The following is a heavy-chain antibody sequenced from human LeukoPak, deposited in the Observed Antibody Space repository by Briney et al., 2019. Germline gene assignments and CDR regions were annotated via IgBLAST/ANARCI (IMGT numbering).Heavy chain of an antibody. Sequence: PSQTLSLTCTVSGGSISSGGYYWSWIRQHPGKGLEWIGYIYYSGSTYYNPSLKSRVTISVEPSKNQFSLKLSSVTAAVTAVYYCARSLLGDSSGYYGYFQHWGQGTLVTVSS. CDR1: GGSISSGGYY. J-gene: IGHJ1*01. V-gene: IGHV4-31*03. CDR3: ARSLLGDSSGYYGYFQH. D-gene: IGHD3-22*01. CDR2: IYYSGST.